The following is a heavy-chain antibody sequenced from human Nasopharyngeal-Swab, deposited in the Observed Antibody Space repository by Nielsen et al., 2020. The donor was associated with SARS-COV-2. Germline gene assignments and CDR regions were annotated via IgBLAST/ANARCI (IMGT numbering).Heavy chain of an antibody. D-gene: IGHD5-24*01. Sequence: ASVTVSCKASGYTFTAFSIHWARQSPGQGLEWVGRIGTNSGGTLYAQRFRGRVTMTRDTSVATAYMELSDLRSDDTAVYYCARDSPASRGDYWGQGTLVTVSS. CDR2: IGTNSGGT. CDR3: ARDSPASRGDY. CDR1: GYTFTAFS. V-gene: IGHV1-2*06. J-gene: IGHJ4*02.